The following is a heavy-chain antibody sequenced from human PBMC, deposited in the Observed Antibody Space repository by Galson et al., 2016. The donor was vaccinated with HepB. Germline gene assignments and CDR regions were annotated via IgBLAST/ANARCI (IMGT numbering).Heavy chain of an antibody. J-gene: IGHJ6*02. CDR1: GFTFSSYA. D-gene: IGHD2-15*01. CDR2: IRHSGGRT. CDR3: AKLEGGLTYYGMDV. V-gene: IGHV3-23*01. Sequence: SLRLSCAASGFTFSSYAMTWVRQAPGKGLEWVSGIRHSGGRTYYADSVNGRFTISRDNSKNTLYLQMNSLRAEDTAVYYCAKLEGGLTYYGMDVWGHGTTVNVSS.